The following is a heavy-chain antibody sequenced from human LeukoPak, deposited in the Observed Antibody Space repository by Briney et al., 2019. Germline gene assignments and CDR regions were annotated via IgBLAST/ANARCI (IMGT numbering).Heavy chain of an antibody. Sequence: PGGPLRLSCAASGFTFSSCWLSWVRQAPGMGLEWVASIKQDGSEKYYVDSVKGRFTISRDNAKNSLYLQMNSLRAEDTAVYYCARESHSSGWYLDYWGQGTLVTVSS. J-gene: IGHJ4*02. D-gene: IGHD6-19*01. V-gene: IGHV3-7*03. CDR1: GFTFSSCW. CDR2: IKQDGSEK. CDR3: ARESHSSGWYLDY.